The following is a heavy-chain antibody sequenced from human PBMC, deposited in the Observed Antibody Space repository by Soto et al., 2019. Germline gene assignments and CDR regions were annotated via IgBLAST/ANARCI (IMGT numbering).Heavy chain of an antibody. CDR3: ARFVHEDIVLVPAAPSYYYGMDV. CDR2: ISGYNGNT. V-gene: IGHV1-18*01. J-gene: IGHJ6*02. Sequence: ASVKVSCKASGYTFTSYGISWVRQAPGQGLEWMGWISGYNGNTNHAQKLQGRVTMTTDTYTSTAYMELRSLRSDDTAVYYCARFVHEDIVLVPAAPSYYYGMDVWGQGTTVTVSS. CDR1: GYTFTSYG. D-gene: IGHD2-2*01.